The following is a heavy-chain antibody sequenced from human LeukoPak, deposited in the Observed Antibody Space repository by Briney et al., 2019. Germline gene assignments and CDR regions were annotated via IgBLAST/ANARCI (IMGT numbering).Heavy chain of an antibody. J-gene: IGHJ5*02. V-gene: IGHV3-23*01. CDR2: FSGSDGSA. CDR1: GFTVSTYD. CDR3: AKPLYNSGWYGGGDS. D-gene: IGHD6-19*01. Sequence: PGGSLRLSCAASGFTVSTYDMSWVRQAPGKGPEWVSGFSGSDGSAYYADSVKDRFTISRDNSKNTLYLQMNSLRADDTAVYYCAKPLYNSGWYGGGDSWGQGTLVTVSS.